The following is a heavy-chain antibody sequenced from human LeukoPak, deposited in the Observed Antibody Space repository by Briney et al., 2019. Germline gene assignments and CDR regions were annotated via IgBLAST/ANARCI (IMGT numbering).Heavy chain of an antibody. Sequence: GGSLRLSCAASGLTVSSNYMSWVRQAPGKGLEWVSVLYSDGSAYYADSVKGRFSISRDNSQNTLYLQMNGLRAEDTAVYYCARTVVVTATADYFDHRGQGTLVTVSS. CDR2: LYSDGSA. CDR3: ARTVVVTATADYFDH. D-gene: IGHD2-15*01. CDR1: GLTVSSNY. V-gene: IGHV3-53*01. J-gene: IGHJ4*02.